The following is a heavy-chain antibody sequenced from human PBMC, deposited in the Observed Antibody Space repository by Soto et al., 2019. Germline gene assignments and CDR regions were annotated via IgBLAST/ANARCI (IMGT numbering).Heavy chain of an antibody. J-gene: IGHJ5*02. CDR3: ARFGGHTVTTES. V-gene: IGHV4-31*03. CDR2: IYYSGST. D-gene: IGHD4-17*01. Sequence: SETLSLTCTVSGGSISSGGYYWSWIRQHPGKGLEWIGYIYYSGSTYYNPSLKSRVTISVDTSKNQFSLKLNSVTAADTAVYYCARFGGHTVTTESWGQGNMVTVSS. CDR1: GGSISSGGYY.